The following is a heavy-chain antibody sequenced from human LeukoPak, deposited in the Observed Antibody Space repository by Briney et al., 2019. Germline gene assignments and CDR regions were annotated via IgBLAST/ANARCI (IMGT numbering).Heavy chain of an antibody. D-gene: IGHD5-12*01. CDR1: GGSVTNSSGYY. Sequence: PSETLSLTCSVSGGSVTNSSGYYWAWIRQPPGKGLEWIGEINHSGSTNYNPSLKSRVTISVDTSKNQFSLKLSSVTAADTAVYYCAREGPGGYDYFGKLGYYYMDVWGKGTTVTVSS. V-gene: IGHV4-34*01. CDR3: AREGPGGYDYFGKLGYYYMDV. J-gene: IGHJ6*03. CDR2: INHSGST.